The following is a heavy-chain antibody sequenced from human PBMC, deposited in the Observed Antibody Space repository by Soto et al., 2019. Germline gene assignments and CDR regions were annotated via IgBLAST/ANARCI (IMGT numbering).Heavy chain of an antibody. CDR1: GYTFTGYY. J-gene: IGHJ6*03. D-gene: IGHD2-2*02. Sequence: ASVKVSCKASGYTFTGYYMHWVRQAPGQGLEWMGWINPNSGGTNYAQKFQGWVTRTRDTSISTAYMELSRLRSDDTAVYYCARGEQLQTPAIVVVPAAKPYYYYYMDVWGKGTTVTVSS. CDR3: ARGEQLQTPAIVVVPAAKPYYYYYMDV. CDR2: INPNSGGT. V-gene: IGHV1-2*04.